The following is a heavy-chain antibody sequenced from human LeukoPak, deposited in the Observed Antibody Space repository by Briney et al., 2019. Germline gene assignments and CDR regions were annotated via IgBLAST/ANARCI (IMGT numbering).Heavy chain of an antibody. CDR3: AIRLATSRLATATTWFDP. CDR1: GESFDRFY. J-gene: IGHJ5*02. D-gene: IGHD3-9*01. Sequence: NPSETLSLTCAVYGESFDRFYWNWIRQPPGKGLEWIGEINYSGMSDYNPALKSRVAISADSSKRQFSLDLTSVTAADTAVYYCAIRLATSRLATATTWFDPWGQGTLVSVSS. CDR2: INYSGMS. V-gene: IGHV4-34*01.